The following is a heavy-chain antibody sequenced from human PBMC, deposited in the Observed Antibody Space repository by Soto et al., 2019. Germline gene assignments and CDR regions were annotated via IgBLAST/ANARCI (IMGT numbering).Heavy chain of an antibody. D-gene: IGHD6-13*01. CDR3: ARSPVWYGHFPTDFDP. CDR1: GGPFSSYA. J-gene: IGHJ5*02. V-gene: IGHV1-69*13. Sequence: SVKISCKASGGPFSSYAISWVRKAPGQGLEWMGGIIPIFGTANYAQKFQGRVTITADESTSTAYMELSSLRSEDTAVYYCARSPVWYGHFPTDFDPWGHVTLVTISS. CDR2: IIPIFGTA.